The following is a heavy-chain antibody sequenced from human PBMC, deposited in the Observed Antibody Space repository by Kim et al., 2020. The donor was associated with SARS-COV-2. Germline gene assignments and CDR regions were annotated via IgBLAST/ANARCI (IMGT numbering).Heavy chain of an antibody. Sequence: GGSLRLSCAASGFTFSSYSMNWVRQAPGKGLEWVSSISSSSSYIYYADSVKGRFTISRDNAKNSLYLQMNSLRAEDTAVYYCARDSPGEGALDYWGQGTLVTVSS. V-gene: IGHV3-21*01. CDR3: ARDSPGEGALDY. J-gene: IGHJ4*02. CDR2: ISSSSSYI. D-gene: IGHD3-16*01. CDR1: GFTFSSYS.